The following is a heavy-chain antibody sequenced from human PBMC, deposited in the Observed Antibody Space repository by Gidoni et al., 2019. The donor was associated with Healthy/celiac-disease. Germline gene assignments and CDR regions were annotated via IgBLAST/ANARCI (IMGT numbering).Heavy chain of an antibody. J-gene: IGHJ3*02. CDR2: ISSSSSTI. V-gene: IGHV3-48*02. Sequence: EVQLVESGGGLVQPGGSLRLSCAASGVTFSSYSMNWVRQAPGKGLELVSYISSSSSTIYYADSVKGRFTISRDNAKNSLYLQMNSLRDEDTAVYYCARDQGHSSGWYAQSAFDIWGQGTMVTVSS. CDR3: ARDQGHSSGWYAQSAFDI. D-gene: IGHD6-19*01. CDR1: GVTFSSYS.